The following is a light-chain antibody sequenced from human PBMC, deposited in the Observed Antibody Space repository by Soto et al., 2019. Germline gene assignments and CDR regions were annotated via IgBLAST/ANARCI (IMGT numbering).Light chain of an antibody. CDR1: QSITTY. J-gene: IGKJ2*02. CDR2: AAS. Sequence: DIQMTQSPSSLSASVGDRVTISCRTSQSITTYLNWYQQKPGRAPKLLIYAASNLQSGVPSRFSGSGSWTAFSLTISSLQPEDFVSYYCQQSYTNPCTFGQGTKVEIK. V-gene: IGKV1-39*01. CDR3: QQSYTNPCT.